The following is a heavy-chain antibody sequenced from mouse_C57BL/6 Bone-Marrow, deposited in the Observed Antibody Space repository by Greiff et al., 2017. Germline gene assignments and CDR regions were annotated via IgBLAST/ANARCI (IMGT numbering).Heavy chain of an antibody. V-gene: IGHV1-81*01. J-gene: IGHJ2*01. CDR3: ARSPITTVVGGGY. Sequence: VQRVESGAELARPGASVKLSCKASGYTFTSYGISWVKQRTGQGLEWIGEIYPRSGNTYYNEKFKGKATLTADKSSSTAYMELRSLTSEDSAVYFCARSPITTVVGGGYWGQGTTLTVSS. CDR2: IYPRSGNT. CDR1: GYTFTSYG. D-gene: IGHD1-1*01.